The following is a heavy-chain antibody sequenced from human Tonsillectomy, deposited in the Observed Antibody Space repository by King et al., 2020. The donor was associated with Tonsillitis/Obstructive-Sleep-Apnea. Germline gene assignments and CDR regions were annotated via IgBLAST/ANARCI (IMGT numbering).Heavy chain of an antibody. CDR3: ARSTNMVAIDY. CDR1: GGSFSGYY. Sequence: VQLQQWGAGLLKPSETLSLTCAVYGGSFSGYYWSWIRQPPGKGLEWIGEINHSGNTNYNPSLKSRVIISVDTSKNQFSLKLSSVPAADTAVFYCARSTNMVAIDYWGQGTLVTVSP. J-gene: IGHJ4*02. D-gene: IGHD5-12*01. CDR2: INHSGNT. V-gene: IGHV4-34*01.